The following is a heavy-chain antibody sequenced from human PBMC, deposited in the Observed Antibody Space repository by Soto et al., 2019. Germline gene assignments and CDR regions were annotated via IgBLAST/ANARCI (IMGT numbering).Heavy chain of an antibody. CDR1: GGSISSYY. Sequence: SETLSLTCTVSGGSISSYYWSWIRQPPGKGLEWIGYIYYSGGTNYNPSLKSRVTISVDTSKNQFSLKLSSVTAADTAVYYCARDHDPRYYYYGMDVWGQGTTVTVSS. CDR2: IYYSGGT. J-gene: IGHJ6*02. CDR3: ARDHDPRYYYYGMDV. V-gene: IGHV4-59*01. D-gene: IGHD3-16*01.